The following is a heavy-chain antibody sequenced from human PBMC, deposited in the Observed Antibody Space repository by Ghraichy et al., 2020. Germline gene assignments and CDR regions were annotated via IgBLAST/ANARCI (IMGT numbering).Heavy chain of an antibody. CDR3: ARVGPRGNYGDYGYYFDY. J-gene: IGHJ4*02. CDR2: IIPILGIA. CDR1: GGTFSSYT. Sequence: SVKVSCKASGGTFSSYTISWVRQAPGQGLEWMGRIIPILGIANYAQKFQGRVTITADKSTSTAYMELSSLRSEDTAVYYCARVGPRGNYGDYGYYFDYWGQGTLVTVSS. V-gene: IGHV1-69*02. D-gene: IGHD4-17*01.